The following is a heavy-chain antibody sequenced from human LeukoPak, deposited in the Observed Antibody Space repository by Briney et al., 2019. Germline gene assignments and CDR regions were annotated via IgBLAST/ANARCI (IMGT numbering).Heavy chain of an antibody. CDR2: FDPEDGET. CDR1: GYTLTELS. D-gene: IGHD5-18*01. J-gene: IGHJ4*02. Sequence: ASVTVSCKVSGYTLTELSMHWVRQAPGKGLEWMGGFDPEDGETIYAQKFQGRATMTEDTSTDTAYMELSSLRSEDTAVYFCATDIRGVLGSAMVVDFWGQGTLVTVSS. CDR3: ATDIRGVLGSAMVVDF. V-gene: IGHV1-24*01.